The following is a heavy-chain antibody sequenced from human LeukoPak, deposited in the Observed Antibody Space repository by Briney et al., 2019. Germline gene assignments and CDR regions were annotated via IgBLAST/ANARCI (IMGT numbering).Heavy chain of an antibody. CDR1: GFSFSSYS. Sequence: PGGSLRLSCAASGFSFSSYSMNWVRQAPGKGLEWVSYISSSSSAIYYPDSVKGRFTISRDNAKTSLYLQMNRLRAEDTAVYYCEREATTVNYNWFDPWGQGTLVTVSS. CDR2: ISSSSSAI. CDR3: EREATTVNYNWFDP. J-gene: IGHJ5*02. D-gene: IGHD4-11*01. V-gene: IGHV3-48*01.